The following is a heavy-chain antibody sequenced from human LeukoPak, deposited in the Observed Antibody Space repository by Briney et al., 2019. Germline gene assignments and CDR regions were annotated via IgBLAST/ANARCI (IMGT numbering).Heavy chain of an antibody. V-gene: IGHV4-34*01. Sequence: SETLSLTCAVYGGSFSGYYWSWIRQPPGKGLEWIGEINHSGSTNYNPSLKSRVTISVDTSKNQFSLKLSSVTAADTAVYYCARGGYGDSPNFYYYYYMDVWGKGTTVTVSS. CDR2: INHSGST. CDR3: ARGGYGDSPNFYYYYYMDV. CDR1: GGSFSGYY. D-gene: IGHD4-17*01. J-gene: IGHJ6*03.